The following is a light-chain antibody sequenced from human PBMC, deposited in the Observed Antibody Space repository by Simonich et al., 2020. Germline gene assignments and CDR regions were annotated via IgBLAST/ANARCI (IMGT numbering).Light chain of an antibody. V-gene: IGLV2-14*01. CDR3: SSYTSSSTLV. CDR2: DVS. J-gene: IGLJ2*01. CDR1: SSDVGGYNY. Sequence: QSALTQPASVSGSPGQSITISCTGTSSDVGGYNYVSWYHQHPGKAPKLMIYDVSKRPSGVSHRFSGSKSGNTASLTISGLQAEDEADYYCSSYTSSSTLVFGGGTKLTVL.